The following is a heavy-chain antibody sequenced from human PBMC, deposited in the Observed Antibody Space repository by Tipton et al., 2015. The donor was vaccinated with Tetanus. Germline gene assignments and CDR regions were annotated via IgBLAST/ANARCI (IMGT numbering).Heavy chain of an antibody. J-gene: IGHJ4*02. CDR2: IYTGGST. Sequence: LRLSCTVSGGSMRSYYWSWIRQPAGKGLEWIGRIYTGGSTNYKPSLKSRVTMSVDTSKNQFSLKLSSVTAADTAVYYCARDFDFWGQGTLVTVSS. V-gene: IGHV4-4*07. CDR1: GGSMRSYY. CDR3: ARDFDF.